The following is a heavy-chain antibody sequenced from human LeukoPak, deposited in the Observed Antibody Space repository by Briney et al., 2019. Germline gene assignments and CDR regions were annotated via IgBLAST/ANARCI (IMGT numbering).Heavy chain of an antibody. Sequence: ASVKVSCKASGYTFTCYYMHWVRQAPGQGLEWMGWINPKSGGTNYAQKLQGRVTMTRDTSISTAYMELSRLRSDDTAVYYCARGIAVRRSDYWGQGTLVTVSS. D-gene: IGHD6-6*01. CDR3: ARGIAVRRSDY. V-gene: IGHV1-2*02. CDR2: INPKSGGT. CDR1: GYTFTCYY. J-gene: IGHJ4*02.